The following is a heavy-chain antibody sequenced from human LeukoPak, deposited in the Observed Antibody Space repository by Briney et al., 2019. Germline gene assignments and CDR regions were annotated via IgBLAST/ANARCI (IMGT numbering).Heavy chain of an antibody. J-gene: IGHJ4*02. D-gene: IGHD1-26*01. Sequence: ASVKVSCKASGYTLTELSMHWVRQAPGKGLEWMGGFDPEDGETIYAQKFQGRVTMTEDTSTDTAYMELSSLRSEDTAVYYCATYSPIVGANNFDYWGQGTLVTVSS. CDR1: GYTLTELS. V-gene: IGHV1-24*01. CDR2: FDPEDGET. CDR3: ATYSPIVGANNFDY.